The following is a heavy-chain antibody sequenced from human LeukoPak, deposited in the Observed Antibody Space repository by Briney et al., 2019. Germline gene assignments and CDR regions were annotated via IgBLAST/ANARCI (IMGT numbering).Heavy chain of an antibody. J-gene: IGHJ4*02. Sequence: GGSLRLSCAASGFTFSSYWMSWVRQAPGKGLEWVSAISGSGSSTYYVDSVKGRFTISRDNSKNTLYLQMNNLRAEDTALYYCAKDRRRTTVTSFDYWGQGTLVTVSS. CDR1: GFTFSSYW. D-gene: IGHD4-17*01. CDR3: AKDRRRTTVTSFDY. CDR2: ISGSGSST. V-gene: IGHV3-23*01.